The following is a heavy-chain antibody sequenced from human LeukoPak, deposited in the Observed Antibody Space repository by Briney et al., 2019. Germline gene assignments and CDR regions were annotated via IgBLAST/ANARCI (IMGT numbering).Heavy chain of an antibody. CDR2: IKKTGIET. V-gene: IGHV3-7*01. J-gene: IGHJ4*02. CDR1: GFTFSNSW. D-gene: IGHD2-15*01. Sequence: PGGSLRLSCEASGFTFSNSWMSWVRRAPGKGLEWVAYIKKTGIETYYVDSVKGRFTITRDNIGNSLFLQMNSLRAEDTAVYYCAREDGYCSGGNCYSYFDLWGRGTLVTVSS. CDR3: AREDGYCSGGNCYSYFDL.